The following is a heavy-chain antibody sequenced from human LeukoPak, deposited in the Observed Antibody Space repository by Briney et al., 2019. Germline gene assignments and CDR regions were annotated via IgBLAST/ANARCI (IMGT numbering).Heavy chain of an antibody. CDR3: ARSVIPLGMDV. J-gene: IGHJ6*02. CDR2: INPSGGST. D-gene: IGHD2-21*01. Sequence: EASVKVSCKASGYTFTSYYMHCVRQAPGQGLEWMGIINPSGGSTSYAQKFQGRVTMTRDTSTSTVYMELSSLRSEDTAVYYCARSVIPLGMDVWGQGTTVTVSS. CDR1: GYTFTSYY. V-gene: IGHV1-46*01.